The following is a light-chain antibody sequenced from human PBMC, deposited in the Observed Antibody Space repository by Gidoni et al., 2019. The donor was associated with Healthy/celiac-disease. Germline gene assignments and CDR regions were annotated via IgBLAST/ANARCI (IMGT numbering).Light chain of an antibody. CDR2: AAS. J-gene: IGKJ4*01. CDR1: QSISSY. Sequence: DIQRTQSPASLSASVGDRVTITCRASQSISSYLNWYPHKPGKAPKLLIYAASSLQSGVPSRFSGSGSVTDFTLTISSLQPEDFATYYCQQSYSTPLLTFGGGTKVEIK. V-gene: IGKV1-39*01. CDR3: QQSYSTPLLT.